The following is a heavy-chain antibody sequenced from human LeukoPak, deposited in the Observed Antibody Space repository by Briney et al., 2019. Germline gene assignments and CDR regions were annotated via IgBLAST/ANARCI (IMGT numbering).Heavy chain of an antibody. Sequence: PGGSLRLSCAASGFTFSSYAMHWVRQAPAKGLEWVAVISCDGNNKFYADSVTGRFTISRDNSKNTLNLQMNSLRPEDTAVYYCARRSSAWYFLDYWGQGTLVTVSS. J-gene: IGHJ4*02. CDR2: ISCDGNNK. V-gene: IGHV3-30-3*01. D-gene: IGHD6-19*01. CDR3: ARRSSAWYFLDY. CDR1: GFTFSSYA.